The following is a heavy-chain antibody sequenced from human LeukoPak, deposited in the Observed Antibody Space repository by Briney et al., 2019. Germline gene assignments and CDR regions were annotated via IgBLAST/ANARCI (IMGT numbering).Heavy chain of an antibody. CDR2: IYYSGST. D-gene: IGHD1-26*01. Sequence: SETLSLTCTVSGGSISSYYWSWIRQPPGKGLEWIGYIYYSGSTNYNPSLKSRVTISVDTSKNQFSLKLSSVTAADTAVYYCARNIVGATIGWFDPWGRGTLVTVSS. J-gene: IGHJ5*02. V-gene: IGHV4-59*08. CDR3: ARNIVGATIGWFDP. CDR1: GGSISSYY.